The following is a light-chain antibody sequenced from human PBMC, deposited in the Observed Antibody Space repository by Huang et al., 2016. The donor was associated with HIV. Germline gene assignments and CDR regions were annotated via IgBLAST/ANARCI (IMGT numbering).Light chain of an antibody. J-gene: IGKJ1*01. CDR1: QDIGNF. Sequence: DIQMTQSPPSLSASQGVRVTLTCRASQDIGNFLAWFHQKPGGAPKLLIFSASTLHLGVPSRFTGRVSGTEFTLTITNLQPEDVATYYCQRYDTAPRAFGPGTKVDI. V-gene: IGKV1-27*01. CDR3: QRYDTAPRA. CDR2: SAS.